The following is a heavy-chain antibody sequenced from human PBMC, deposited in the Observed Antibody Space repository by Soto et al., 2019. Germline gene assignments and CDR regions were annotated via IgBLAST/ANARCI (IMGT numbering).Heavy chain of an antibody. D-gene: IGHD2-2*01. CDR1: GGTFSSYA. CDR2: IIPIFGTA. Sequence: GASVKVSCKASGGTFSSYAISWVRQAPGQGLEGMGGIIPIFGTANYAQKIRGRVTNTADESTSTAYMELSSLRSEDTAAYCCANFIVVVPDARYWFYPWGQGTLVTVSA. CDR3: ANFIVVVPDARYWFYP. V-gene: IGHV1-69*13. J-gene: IGHJ5*02.